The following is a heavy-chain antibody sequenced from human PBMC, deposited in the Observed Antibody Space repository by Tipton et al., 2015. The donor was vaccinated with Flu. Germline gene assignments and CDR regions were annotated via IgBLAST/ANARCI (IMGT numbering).Heavy chain of an antibody. J-gene: IGHJ4*02. CDR1: GGSISSYY. Sequence: TLSLTCTVSGGSISSYYWSWIRQPPGKGLEWIGYIYYNGNTNYNPSLKSRVTISVDTSKNQFSLKVSSVTAADTAVYYCARDGSYFEYWGQGTLVTVFS. D-gene: IGHD1-26*01. CDR2: IYYNGNT. V-gene: IGHV4-59*01. CDR3: ARDGSYFEY.